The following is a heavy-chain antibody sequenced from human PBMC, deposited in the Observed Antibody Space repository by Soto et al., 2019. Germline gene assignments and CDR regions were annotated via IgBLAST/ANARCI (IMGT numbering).Heavy chain of an antibody. Sequence: ASVKVSCKASGYTFTSYYMHWVRQAPGQGLEWMGIINPSGGSTSYAQKFQGRVTMTRDTSTSTVYMELSSLRSEDTAVYYCARASRPHRYSDWYPGDWFDPWGQGTLVTVSS. J-gene: IGHJ5*02. V-gene: IGHV1-46*01. D-gene: IGHD3-9*01. CDR1: GYTFTSYY. CDR3: ARASRPHRYSDWYPGDWFDP. CDR2: INPSGGST.